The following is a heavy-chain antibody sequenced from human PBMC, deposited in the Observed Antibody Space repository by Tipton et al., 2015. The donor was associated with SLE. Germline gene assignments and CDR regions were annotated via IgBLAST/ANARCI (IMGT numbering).Heavy chain of an antibody. D-gene: IGHD2-21*02. CDR3: ASGGDFVVVAAPGAN. CDR2: IYNSGST. V-gene: IGHV4-39*01. CDR1: GGSISSHY. Sequence: TLSLTCTVSGGSISSHYWGWIRQPPGKGLEWIGSIYNSGSTYYNPSLESRVTISVDTSKNQFSLKLRSVTAADTAVYHCASGGDFVVVAAPGANWGQGTLVTVSS. J-gene: IGHJ4*02.